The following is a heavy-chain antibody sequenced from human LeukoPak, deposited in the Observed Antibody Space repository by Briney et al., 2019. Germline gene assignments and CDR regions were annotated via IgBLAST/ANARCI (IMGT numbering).Heavy chain of an antibody. Sequence: GGSLTLSCAASGFTFNNYWMNWVRQTPGKGLEGVANIKDDGSEKYYLDSVKGRFTISRDNAKNSLYLQMNGLRAEDTAVYYCARVAWPYYFDSWGQGTLVTVSS. CDR3: ARVAWPYYFDS. V-gene: IGHV3-7*01. CDR1: GFTFNNYW. J-gene: IGHJ4*02. CDR2: IKDDGSEK.